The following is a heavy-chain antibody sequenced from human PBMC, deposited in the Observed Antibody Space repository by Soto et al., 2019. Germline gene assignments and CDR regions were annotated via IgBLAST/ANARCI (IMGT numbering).Heavy chain of an antibody. J-gene: IGHJ4*02. CDR2: IIPIFGTA. CDR1: GGTFSSYA. V-gene: IGHV1-69*13. CDR3: ARDRHAGAMDFFDY. Sequence: SVKVSCKASGGTFSSYAISWVRQAPGQGLEWMGGIIPIFGTANYAQKFQGRVTITADESTSTAYMELSSLGSEDTAVYYCARDRHAGAMDFFDYWGQGTLVTVSS. D-gene: IGHD5-18*01.